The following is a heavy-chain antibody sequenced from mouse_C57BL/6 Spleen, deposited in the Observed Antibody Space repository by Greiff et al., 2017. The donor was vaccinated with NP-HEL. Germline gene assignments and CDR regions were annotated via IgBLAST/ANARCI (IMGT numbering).Heavy chain of an antibody. CDR2: IYPRSGNT. CDR1: GYTFTSYG. D-gene: IGHD2-2*01. J-gene: IGHJ4*01. V-gene: IGHV1-81*01. Sequence: QVQLQQSGAELARPGASVKLSCKASGYTFTSYGISWVKQRTGQGLEWIGEIYPRSGNTYYNEKFKGKATLTADKSSSTAYMELRSLTSEDSAVYFCARSGAGYEGNAMDYWGQGTSVTVSS. CDR3: ARSGAGYEGNAMDY.